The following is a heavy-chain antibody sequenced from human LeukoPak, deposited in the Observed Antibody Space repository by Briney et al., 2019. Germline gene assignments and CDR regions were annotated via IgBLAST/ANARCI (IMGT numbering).Heavy chain of an antibody. J-gene: IGHJ6*03. Sequence: GGSLRLSCAASGFTVSSNYMNWVRQAPGKGLEWVSVIYSGGSTYYADSVKGRFTISRDNSKNTLYLQMNSPRAEDTAVYYCARDRMVRGVIYGYYYYYMDVWGKGTTVTISS. CDR1: GFTVSSNY. V-gene: IGHV3-53*01. D-gene: IGHD3-10*01. CDR2: IYSGGST. CDR3: ARDRMVRGVIYGYYYYYMDV.